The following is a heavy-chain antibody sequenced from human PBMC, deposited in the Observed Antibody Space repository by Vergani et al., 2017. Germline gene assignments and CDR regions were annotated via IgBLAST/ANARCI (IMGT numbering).Heavy chain of an antibody. V-gene: IGHV4-39*07. J-gene: IGHJ6*02. CDR3: ARDRVGGYYDSSGYYLRYYYYGMDV. D-gene: IGHD3-22*01. CDR2: IYYSGST. Sequence: QLQLQESGPGLVKPSETLSLTCTVSGGSISSSSYYWGWIRQPPGKGLGWIGCIYYSGSTYYNPSLKSRVTISVYTSKNQFYLKLSAVTAADTAVYYCARDRVGGYYDSSGYYLRYYYYGMDVWGQGTTVTVSS. CDR1: GGSISSSSYY.